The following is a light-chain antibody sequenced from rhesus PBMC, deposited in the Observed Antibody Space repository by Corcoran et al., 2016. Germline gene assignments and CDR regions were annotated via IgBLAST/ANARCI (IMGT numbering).Light chain of an antibody. CDR1: RGDIGRYNF. J-gene: IGLJ1*01. CDR3: SSYEAGDTYV. Sequence: QSAPIQSPSVSGSLAQSVTISCTGARGDIGRYNFVSWYQQWPDAPPKLIIFNVYMRPSGVSGRFSGSKSGNTASLTISGLRAEDEADYHCSSYEAGDTYVFGTGTRVTVL. V-gene: IGLV2-11*01. CDR2: NVY.